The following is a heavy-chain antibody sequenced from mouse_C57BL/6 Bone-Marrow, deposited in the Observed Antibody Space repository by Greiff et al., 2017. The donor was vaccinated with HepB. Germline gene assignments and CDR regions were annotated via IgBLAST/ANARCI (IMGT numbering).Heavy chain of an antibody. CDR1: GFSLSTFGMG. Sequence: QVTLKVSGPGILQPSQTLSLTCSFSGFSLSTFGMGVGWIRQPPGQGLEWLAHIWWDDDKYYNPAMKSRRTISKDTSKNQVFLKIANVDTADTATYYCARIGDGSDWYFDVWGTGTTVTVSS. CDR3: ARIGDGSDWYFDV. D-gene: IGHD1-1*01. J-gene: IGHJ1*03. V-gene: IGHV8-8*01. CDR2: IWWDDDK.